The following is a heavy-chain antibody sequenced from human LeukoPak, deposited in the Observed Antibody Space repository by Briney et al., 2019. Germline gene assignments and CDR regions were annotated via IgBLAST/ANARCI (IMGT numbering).Heavy chain of an antibody. CDR1: GFTFSSYA. D-gene: IGHD3-9*01. CDR2: ISGSGGST. J-gene: IGHJ4*02. CDR3: AKDPGGLRYFDWPSYYFGY. Sequence: GGSLRLSCAASGFTFSSYAMSWVRQAPGKGLEWVSAISGSGGSTYYADSVKGRFTISRDNSKNTLYLQMNSLRAEDTAVYYCAKDPGGLRYFDWPSYYFGYWGQGTLVTVSS. V-gene: IGHV3-23*01.